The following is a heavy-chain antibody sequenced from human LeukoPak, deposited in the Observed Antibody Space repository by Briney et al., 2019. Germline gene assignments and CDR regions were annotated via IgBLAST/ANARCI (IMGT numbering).Heavy chain of an antibody. CDR3: ASRDGWSGSYHGFDP. V-gene: IGHV4-34*01. CDR1: GGSFSGYY. D-gene: IGHD1-26*01. CDR2: INHSGST. J-gene: IGHJ5*02. Sequence: PSETLSLTCAVYGGSFSGYYWSWIRQPPGKGLEWIGGINHSGSTNYNPSLKSRVTISVDTSKNQFSLKLSSVTAADTAVYYCASRDGWSGSYHGFDPWGQGTLVTVSS.